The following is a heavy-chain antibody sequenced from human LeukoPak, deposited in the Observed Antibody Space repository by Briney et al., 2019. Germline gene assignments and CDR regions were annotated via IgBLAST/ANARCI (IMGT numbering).Heavy chain of an antibody. V-gene: IGHV3-23*01. J-gene: IGHJ4*02. CDR2: TSGSGSSP. CDR1: GFTFNNYG. Sequence: SGGSLRLSCAASGFTFNNYGMNWVRQAPGMGLEWVSATSGSGSSPNYSDSVKGRFTISRDNSKNTLYLQMNSLRAEDTAVYYCAKTTGGNAYDYIDYWGQGTLVTVSS. D-gene: IGHD5-12*01. CDR3: AKTTGGNAYDYIDY.